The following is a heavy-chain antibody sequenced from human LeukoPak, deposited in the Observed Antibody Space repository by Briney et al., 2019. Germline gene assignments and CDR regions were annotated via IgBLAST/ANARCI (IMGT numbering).Heavy chain of an antibody. Sequence: GGSLRLSCAASGFTFSTYSMNWVRQAPGKGLEWVSYISSSSSTIYYADSVKGRFTISRDNAKNSLYLQMNSLRAEDTVVYYCARGSTYYDSSGQVPFDYWGQGTLVTVSS. CDR2: ISSSSSTI. J-gene: IGHJ4*02. CDR3: ARGSTYYDSSGQVPFDY. V-gene: IGHV3-48*01. CDR1: GFTFSTYS. D-gene: IGHD3-22*01.